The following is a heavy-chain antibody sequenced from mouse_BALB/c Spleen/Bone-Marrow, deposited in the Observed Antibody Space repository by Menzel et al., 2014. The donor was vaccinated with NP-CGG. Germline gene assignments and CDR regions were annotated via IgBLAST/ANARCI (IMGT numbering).Heavy chain of an antibody. Sequence: LQQSGAEVVRPGASVKLSCKASGYTFTGYWMNWVKQRPGQGLEWIGMIDPSDSEIHYNQMFEDKATLTVDKSSXTAYMQLSSLTSDDSAVYYCVRKYGKGGDYWGQGTTLTVSS. CDR3: VRKYGKGGDY. V-gene: IGHV1-61*01. J-gene: IGHJ2*01. CDR2: IDPSDSEI. D-gene: IGHD2-10*02. CDR1: GYTFTGYW.